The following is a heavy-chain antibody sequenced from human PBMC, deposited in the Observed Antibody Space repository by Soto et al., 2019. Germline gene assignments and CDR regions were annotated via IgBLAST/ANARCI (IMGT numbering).Heavy chain of an antibody. V-gene: IGHV3-74*01. CDR2: INTDGSGT. Sequence: PGGSLRLSCVASGFTFSSSWMHWVRQAPGKGLVWVSRINTDGSGTSYADTVKGRSTISRDNAKNTLYLQINSLRADDTAVYYCARAPHAYLYGMDVWGQGTTVTVSS. CDR1: GFTFSSSW. CDR3: ARAPHAYLYGMDV. D-gene: IGHD2-2*02. J-gene: IGHJ6*02.